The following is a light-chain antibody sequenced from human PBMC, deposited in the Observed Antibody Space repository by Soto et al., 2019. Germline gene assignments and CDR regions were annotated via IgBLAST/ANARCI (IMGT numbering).Light chain of an antibody. CDR3: SSYTRSSTWV. V-gene: IGLV2-14*01. J-gene: IGLJ3*02. CDR1: SDDVGGYNY. Sequence: QSALTQPVSVSGSPGQSITICCTGTSDDVGGYNYVSWYQQYPGKAPQLIIYEVSNRPSGVSNRFSGSKSVNTASLTISGLRAEDEADYYCSSYTRSSTWVFGGGTKLTVL. CDR2: EVS.